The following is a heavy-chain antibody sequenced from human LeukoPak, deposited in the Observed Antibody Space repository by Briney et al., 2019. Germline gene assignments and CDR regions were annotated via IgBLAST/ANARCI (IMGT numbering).Heavy chain of an antibody. J-gene: IGHJ4*02. Sequence: GGSLRLSCAASGFTFSSLWMSLVRQAPGKGLEWVSAISGSGGSTYYADSVKGRFTISRDNSKNTLYLQMNSLGAEDTAIYYCARDERLLSFLKWGQGTLVTVSS. D-gene: IGHD3-3*01. V-gene: IGHV3-23*01. CDR2: ISGSGGST. CDR3: ARDERLLSFLK. CDR1: GFTFSSLW.